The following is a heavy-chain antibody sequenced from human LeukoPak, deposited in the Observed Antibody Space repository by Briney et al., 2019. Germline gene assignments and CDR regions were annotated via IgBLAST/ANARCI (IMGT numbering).Heavy chain of an antibody. J-gene: IGHJ4*02. Sequence: GGSLRLSCTASGFTFSTYAMCWVCQAPGEGLEWVSGMSGSGGSTYYTDSVKGRFTISRDNSKNTLHLQMSSLRAEDTALYYCVKDRCDRTTCPEVWGQGTLVTVSS. D-gene: IGHD2-2*01. V-gene: IGHV3-23*01. CDR1: GFTFSTYA. CDR3: VKDRCDRTTCPEV. CDR2: MSGSGGST.